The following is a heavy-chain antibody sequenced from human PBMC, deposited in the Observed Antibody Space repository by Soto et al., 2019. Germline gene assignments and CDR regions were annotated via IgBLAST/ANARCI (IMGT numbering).Heavy chain of an antibody. CDR3: ARQLTGYCSGGSCYRWFDP. J-gene: IGHJ5*02. V-gene: IGHV1-8*02. CDR1: GYTFTSYD. Sequence: GASVKVSCKASGYTFTSYDINWVRQATGQGLEWMGWMNPNSGNTGYAQKFQGRVTMTRNTSISTAYMELSSLRSEDTAVYYCARQLTGYCSGGSCYRWFDPWGQGTLVTVSS. D-gene: IGHD2-15*01. CDR2: MNPNSGNT.